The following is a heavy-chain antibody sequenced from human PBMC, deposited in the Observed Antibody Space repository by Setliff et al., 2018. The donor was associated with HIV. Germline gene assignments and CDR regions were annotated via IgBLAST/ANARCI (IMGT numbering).Heavy chain of an antibody. CDR2: MNPNSGNT. V-gene: IGHV1-8*03. Sequence: ASVKVSCKASGYTFSSYEINWVRQATGQGLEWMGWMNPNSGNTGYAQRFQGRVTITRNTSISTAYMELSSLRSDDTAVYYCARVGMGTVTTHGYWYFDLWGRGTLVTVSS. D-gene: IGHD4-17*01. CDR3: ARVGMGTVTTHGYWYFDL. CDR1: GYTFSSYE. J-gene: IGHJ2*01.